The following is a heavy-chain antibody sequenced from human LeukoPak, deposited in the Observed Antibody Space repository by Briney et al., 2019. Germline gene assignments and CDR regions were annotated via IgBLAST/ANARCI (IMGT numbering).Heavy chain of an antibody. J-gene: IGHJ4*02. CDR2: ITPTSDIT. V-gene: IGHV3-23*01. CDR3: AKDYTREYCSGGTCYPDS. D-gene: IGHD2-15*01. Sequence: PGGSLRLSCAASGFTFSDYAMSWVRQAPGKGLEWISAITPTSDITYYADSVTGRFTISRDNSRNTLYLQMNSLTADDTAIYYCAKDYTREYCSGGTCYPDSWGQGTLVTVSS. CDR1: GFTFSDYA.